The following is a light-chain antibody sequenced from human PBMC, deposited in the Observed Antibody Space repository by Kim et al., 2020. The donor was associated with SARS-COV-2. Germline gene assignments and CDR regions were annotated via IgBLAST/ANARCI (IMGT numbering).Light chain of an antibody. V-gene: IGKV3-11*01. CDR1: QSVSSH. CDR3: QQRTIWLRT. Sequence: EIVLTQSPATLSLSPGERATLSCRASQSVSSHVAWYQHKFGQAPRLLIYDASNRATGIPARFSGSGSGTDFTLTISSLEPEDFAVYYFQQRTIWLRTFGQATKGDIK. J-gene: IGKJ1*01. CDR2: DAS.